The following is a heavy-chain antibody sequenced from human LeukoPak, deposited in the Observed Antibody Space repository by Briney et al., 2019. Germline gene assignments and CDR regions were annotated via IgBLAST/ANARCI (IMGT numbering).Heavy chain of an antibody. J-gene: IGHJ6*02. V-gene: IGHV6-1*01. D-gene: IGHD2-15*01. CDR3: ASLGYWGNWGFVDV. Sequence: SQTLSLTCALSGDSVSSNSAAWNWIRQSPSRGLEWLVRRYYRSQWYNDYAVSVKSRITINPDTSKTQFSLQLNSVTPEDTAVYYCASLGYWGNWGFVDVWGQGTTVTVSS. CDR2: RYYRSQWYN. CDR1: GDSVSSNSAA.